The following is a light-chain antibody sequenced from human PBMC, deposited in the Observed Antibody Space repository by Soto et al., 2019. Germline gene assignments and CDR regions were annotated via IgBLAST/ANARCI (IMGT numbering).Light chain of an antibody. CDR1: QNIRRY. Sequence: IRMTQSPSSLSASVEDRVTITCRASQNIRRYLNWYQQKQGKAPKLLIYATSSLQSGVPSRFSGSGSGADFTLTISSLQPEDFATYYCHQTSNIPFTFGGGTKVEN. V-gene: IGKV1-39*01. CDR3: HQTSNIPFT. CDR2: ATS. J-gene: IGKJ4*01.